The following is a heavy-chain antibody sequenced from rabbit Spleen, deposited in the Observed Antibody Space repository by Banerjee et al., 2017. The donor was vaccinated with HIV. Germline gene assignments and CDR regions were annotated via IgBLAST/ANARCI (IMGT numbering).Heavy chain of an antibody. CDR3: ARGIWWNGGSVGGCDL. CDR2: IAGSSGST. D-gene: IGHD5-1*01. V-gene: IGHV1S40*01. Sequence: QSLEESGGGLVQPGGTLTLTCKASGFTISNNYYMCWVRQAPGKGLEWIACIAGSSGSTYYATWAKGRFTISKPSSTTVTLQMTSLTAADTATYFCARGIWWNGGSVGGCDLWGPGTLVTVS. J-gene: IGHJ4*01. CDR1: GFTISNNYY.